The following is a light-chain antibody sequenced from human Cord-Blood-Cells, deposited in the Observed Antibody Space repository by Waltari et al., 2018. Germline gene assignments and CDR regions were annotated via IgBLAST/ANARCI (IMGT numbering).Light chain of an antibody. CDR1: QSVSSSY. Sequence: EIVLTQSPGTLSLSPGERATLPGRASQSVSSSYLAWYQQKPGQAPGLLIYGASSRATGIPDRFSGSGSGTDFTLTISRLEPEDFAVYYCQQYGSSPWTFGQGTKVEIK. V-gene: IGKV3-20*01. J-gene: IGKJ1*01. CDR2: GAS. CDR3: QQYGSSPWT.